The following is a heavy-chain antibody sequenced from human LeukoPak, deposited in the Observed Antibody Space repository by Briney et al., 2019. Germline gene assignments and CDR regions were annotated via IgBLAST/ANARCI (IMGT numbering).Heavy chain of an antibody. CDR3: AREDTAMVTYY. Sequence: SETLSLTCAVYGGSFSGYYWSWIRQPPGKGLEWIGEINHSGSTNYNPSLKSRVTISADTSKNQFSLKLSSVTAADTAVYYCAREDTAMVTYYWGQGTLVTVSS. V-gene: IGHV4-34*01. D-gene: IGHD5-18*01. CDR2: INHSGST. J-gene: IGHJ4*02. CDR1: GGSFSGYY.